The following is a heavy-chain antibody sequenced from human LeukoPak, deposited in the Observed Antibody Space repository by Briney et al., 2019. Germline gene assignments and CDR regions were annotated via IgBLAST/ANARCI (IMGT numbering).Heavy chain of an antibody. CDR2: IHFSGST. CDR3: ARIFRGAYFDY. V-gene: IGHV4-59*01. D-gene: IGHD3-10*01. CDR1: GGSISSYY. Sequence: PSETLSLTCTVSGGSISSYYWSWIRQPPGKGLEWIGYIHFSGSTNYNPSLKSRVTVSDDKSKNQFSLKLSSVTAADTAVYYCARIFRGAYFDYWGQGTLVTVSS. J-gene: IGHJ4*02.